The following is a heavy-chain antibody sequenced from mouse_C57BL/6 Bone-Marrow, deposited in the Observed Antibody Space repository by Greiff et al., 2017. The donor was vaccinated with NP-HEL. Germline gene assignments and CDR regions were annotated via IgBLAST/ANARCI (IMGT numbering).Heavy chain of an antibody. V-gene: IGHV1-59*01. CDR3: ARSGYAMDY. D-gene: IGHD3-2*02. J-gene: IGHJ4*01. CDR2: IDPSDSYT. Sequence: QVQLQQPGAELVRPGTSVKLSCKASGYTFTSYWMHWVKQRPGQGLEWIGVIDPSDSYTNYNQKFKGKATLTVDTSSSTAYMQLSSLTSEDSAVYCCARSGYAMDYWGQGTSVTVSS. CDR1: GYTFTSYW.